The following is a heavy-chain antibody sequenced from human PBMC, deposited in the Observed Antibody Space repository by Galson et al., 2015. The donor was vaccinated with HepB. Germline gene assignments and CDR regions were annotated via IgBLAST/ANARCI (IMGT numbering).Heavy chain of an antibody. CDR3: ARGEMATIDY. CDR2: IYSGGST. J-gene: IGHJ4*02. V-gene: IGHV3-66*01. Sequence: LRLSCAASGFAVSSNYMSWVRQAPGKGLEWVSVIYSGGSTYYADSVKGRFTISRDNSKNTLYLQMNRLRAEDTAVYYCARGEMATIDYWGQGTLVTVSS. CDR1: GFAVSSNY. D-gene: IGHD5-24*01.